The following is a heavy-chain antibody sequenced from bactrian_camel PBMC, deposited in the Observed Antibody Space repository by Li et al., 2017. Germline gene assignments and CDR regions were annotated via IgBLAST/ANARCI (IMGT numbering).Heavy chain of an antibody. CDR2: IDTYGAT. V-gene: IGHV3S10*01. Sequence: DVQLVESGGGSVQAGGSLRLSCTASGFTYTTYCMAWFRQAPGKEREGVASIDTYGATRYADSVKGRFTISRDNAKNTVYLQMNGLKPEDTAMYYCAAGCALYGETWDNKASYYYWGQGTQVTVS. CDR1: GFTYTTYC. J-gene: IGHJ4*01. CDR3: AAGCALYGETWDNKASYYY. D-gene: IGHD3*01.